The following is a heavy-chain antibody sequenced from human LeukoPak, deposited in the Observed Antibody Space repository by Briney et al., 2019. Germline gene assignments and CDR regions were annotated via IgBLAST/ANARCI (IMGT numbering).Heavy chain of an antibody. V-gene: IGHV4-59*08. D-gene: IGHD4/OR15-4a*01. CDR1: GGSISSYY. J-gene: IGHJ4*02. CDR3: AKHGDNYYFDS. Sequence: SSETLSLTCTVSGGSISSYYWSWIRQPPGKGLEWIGYIYYSGSTNHNPSLKSRVTISVDTSKNQFSLKLSSVTAADTAVYYCAKHGDNYYFDSWGQGTLVTVSS. CDR2: IYYSGST.